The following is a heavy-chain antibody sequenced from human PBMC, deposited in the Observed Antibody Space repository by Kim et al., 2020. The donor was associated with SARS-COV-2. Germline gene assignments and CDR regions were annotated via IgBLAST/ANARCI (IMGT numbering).Heavy chain of an antibody. J-gene: IGHJ4*02. D-gene: IGHD3-16*01. CDR2: ISTDGSLT. V-gene: IGHV3-74*03. CDR1: GFSFTSHW. Sequence: GSLRLSCGASGFSFTSHWMHWVRQRPGMGLEWVSRISTDGSLTTYADSLKGRFIISRDNAKNVLYLEMISLRVEDTAVYFCARGHSTFGGIALDYWGQG. CDR3: ARGHSTFGGIALDY.